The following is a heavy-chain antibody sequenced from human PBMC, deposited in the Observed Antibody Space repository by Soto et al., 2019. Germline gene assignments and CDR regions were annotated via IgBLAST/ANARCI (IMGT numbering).Heavy chain of an antibody. V-gene: IGHV3-30-3*01. CDR1: GFTFSSYA. D-gene: IGHD4-17*01. CDR2: ISYDGSNK. J-gene: IGHJ4*02. Sequence: QAXASLRLSCAASGFTFSSYAMHGVRQAPGKGLEWVAVISYDGSNKYYADSVKGRFTISRDNSKNTLYLQMNSLRAEDTAVYYCARGRSPTSYGDILIDYWGQGTLVTVSS. CDR3: ARGRSPTSYGDILIDY.